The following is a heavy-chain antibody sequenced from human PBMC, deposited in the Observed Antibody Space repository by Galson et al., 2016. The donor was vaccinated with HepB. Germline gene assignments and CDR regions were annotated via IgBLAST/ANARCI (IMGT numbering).Heavy chain of an antibody. J-gene: IGHJ5*02. CDR3: AHRWSPYGDYSWFDP. Sequence: PALVKPTQTLTLTCTFSGFSLSTSGVGVGWIRQPPGKALEWLALISWDDDKRYSPSLKSRLTITKDTSKNQVVLTVTNMDPVDTATYYCAHRWSPYGDYSWFDPWGQGTLVTVSS. D-gene: IGHD4-17*01. CDR2: ISWDDDK. CDR1: GFSLSTSGVG. V-gene: IGHV2-5*02.